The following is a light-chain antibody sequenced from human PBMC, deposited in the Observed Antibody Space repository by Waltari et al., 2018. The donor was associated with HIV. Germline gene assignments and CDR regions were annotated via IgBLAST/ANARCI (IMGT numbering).Light chain of an antibody. V-gene: IGKV1-5*03. CDR2: RAS. CDR3: QQYSSYLT. Sequence: DIQMTQSTSTLSASLGDRVTITCRASQSISTWLAWYQRKPGKAPKLLIYRASTLQKGVPSRFSGTGSGTEFTLTITNLQPDDFATYYCQQYSSYLTFGPGTKLEIK. J-gene: IGKJ2*01. CDR1: QSISTW.